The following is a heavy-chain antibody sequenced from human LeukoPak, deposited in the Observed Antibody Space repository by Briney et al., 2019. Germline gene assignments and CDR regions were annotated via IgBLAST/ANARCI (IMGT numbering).Heavy chain of an antibody. CDR2: INTNTGNP. Sequence: ASVKVSCKASGYTFTTYGMSWVRQAPGQGLEWMGWINTNTGNPTYVQGFTGRFVFSLDTSVSTAYLQINSLKAEDTAVYYYARDVRWEFFPFDYWGQGTLVTVSS. D-gene: IGHD1-26*01. CDR3: ARDVRWEFFPFDY. CDR1: GYTFTTYG. V-gene: IGHV7-4-1*02. J-gene: IGHJ4*02.